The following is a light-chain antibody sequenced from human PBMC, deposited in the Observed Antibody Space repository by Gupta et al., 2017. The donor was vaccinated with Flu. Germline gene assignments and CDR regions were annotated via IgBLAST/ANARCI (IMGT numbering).Light chain of an antibody. CDR1: QSISSY. J-gene: IGKJ2*02. CDR3: QQSYSTPPST. CDR2: AAS. Sequence: DSQMTQSPSSLSPSEGDRVTITCRASQSISSYLNWYQQKPGKAPKLLIYAASSLQSGVPSRFSGSGSGTDFTLTISSLQPEDFATYYCQQSYSTPPSTFGQGTKLEIK. V-gene: IGKV1-39*01.